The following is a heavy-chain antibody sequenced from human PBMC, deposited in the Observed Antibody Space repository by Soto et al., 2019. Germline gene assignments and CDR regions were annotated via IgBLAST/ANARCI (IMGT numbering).Heavy chain of an antibody. J-gene: IGHJ4*02. CDR3: ARGQTATGFGY. CDR1: GFTFSSYA. V-gene: IGHV3-23*01. Sequence: GGSLRLSCAASGFTFSSYALSWVRQAPGKGLEWVSSISGSGDGTYYADSVEGRFTISRDNSKSTLYLQMNNLRAEDTATYYCARGQTATGFGYWGQGTLVTVSS. D-gene: IGHD1-1*01. CDR2: ISGSGDGT.